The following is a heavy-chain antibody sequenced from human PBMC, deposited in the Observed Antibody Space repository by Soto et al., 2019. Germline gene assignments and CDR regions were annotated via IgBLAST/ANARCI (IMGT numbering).Heavy chain of an antibody. CDR3: ARSYSSSWYFDY. J-gene: IGHJ4*02. V-gene: IGHV4-59*01. CDR2: IYYSGST. CDR1: GGSISSYY. Sequence: SETLSLTCTVSGGSISSYYWSWIRQPPGKGLEWIGYIYYSGSTNYNPSLKSRVTISVDTSKNQFSLKLSSVTAADTAVYYCARSYSSSWYFDYWGQGTLVTRLL. D-gene: IGHD6-13*01.